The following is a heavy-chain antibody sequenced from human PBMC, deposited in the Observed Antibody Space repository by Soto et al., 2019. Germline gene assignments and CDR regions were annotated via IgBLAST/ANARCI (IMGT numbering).Heavy chain of an antibody. CDR2: ISYDVNNK. Sequence: ESGGGVVQPGRSLRLSCAASGFGFSSYAMHWVRQAPGKGLEWLADISYDVNNKYYTDSVKGRFTISRDNSKNTLYLQMDSLRPEDTAVYYCAGQDGYDIWGQGTMVSVSS. CDR1: GFGFSSYA. CDR3: AGQDGYDI. J-gene: IGHJ3*02. V-gene: IGHV3-30-3*01.